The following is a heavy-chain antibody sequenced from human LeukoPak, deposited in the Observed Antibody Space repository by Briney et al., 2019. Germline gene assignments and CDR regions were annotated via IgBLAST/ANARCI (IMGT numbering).Heavy chain of an antibody. CDR3: ARGPPGYYDSSGYGTETHNWFDP. J-gene: IGHJ5*02. CDR1: GFTFSSYS. Sequence: GGSLRLSCAASGFTFSSYSMNWVRQAPGKGLEWVSVIYSGGSTYYADSVKGRFTISRDNSKNTLYLQMNSLRAEDTAVYYCARGPPGYYDSSGYGTETHNWFDPWGQGTLVTVSS. V-gene: IGHV3-66*01. CDR2: IYSGGST. D-gene: IGHD3-22*01.